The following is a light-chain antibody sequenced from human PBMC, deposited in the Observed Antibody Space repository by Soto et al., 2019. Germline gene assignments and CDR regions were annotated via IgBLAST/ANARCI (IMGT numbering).Light chain of an antibody. J-gene: IGKJ2*01. CDR2: DAS. V-gene: IGKV3-11*01. CDR3: QQRFNWPRFT. Sequence: EIVLTQSPATLSLSPAERATLSCRASQSVSSYLAWYQQKPGQAPRLLIYDASTTATGTPARFSGGGSGTDVTLTISSLEPEDFAVYYCQQRFNWPRFTLGQGTKLEIK. CDR1: QSVSSY.